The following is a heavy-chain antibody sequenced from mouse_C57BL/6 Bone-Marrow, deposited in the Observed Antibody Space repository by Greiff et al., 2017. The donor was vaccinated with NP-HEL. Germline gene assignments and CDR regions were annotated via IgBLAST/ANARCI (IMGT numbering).Heavy chain of an antibody. D-gene: IGHD2-3*01. V-gene: IGHV1-53*01. CDR2: INPSNGGT. J-gene: IGHJ2*01. CDR3: ASDGGWLPYFDY. Sequence: VQLQQPGTELVKPGASVKLSCNASGYTFTSYWMHWVKQRPGQGLEWIGNINPSNGGTNYNEKFKSKATLTVDKSSSTAYMQLSSLTSEDSAVYYCASDGGWLPYFDYWGQGTTLTVSS. CDR1: GYTFTSYW.